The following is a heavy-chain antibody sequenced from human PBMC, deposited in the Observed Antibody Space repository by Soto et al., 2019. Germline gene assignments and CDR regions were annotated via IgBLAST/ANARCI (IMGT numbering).Heavy chain of an antibody. D-gene: IGHD3-22*01. V-gene: IGHV3-23*01. CDR3: ANDRYYDSSGYYPLGYYGMDV. CDR1: GFTFSSYA. Sequence: EVQLLESGGGLVQPGGSLRLSCAASGFTFSSYAMIWVRQAPGKGLEWVSAISGSGGSTYYADSVKGRFTISRDNSKNTLYLQMNSLRAEDTAVYYCANDRYYDSSGYYPLGYYGMDVWGQGTTVTVSS. J-gene: IGHJ6*02. CDR2: ISGSGGST.